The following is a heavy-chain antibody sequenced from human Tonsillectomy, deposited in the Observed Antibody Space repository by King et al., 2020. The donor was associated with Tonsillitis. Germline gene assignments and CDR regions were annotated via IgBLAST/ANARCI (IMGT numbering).Heavy chain of an antibody. Sequence: QLVQSGAEVKKPGASVKLSCKVSGYTLTELSMHWVRQAPGKGLEWMGGFDPEDGETIYAEKFQGRVTITDDTTTDTAYMELNSQRSADTAVYNCATIMASFWWATGLLLLRDEYFQQWGQGTLVTVSS. CDR3: ATIMASFWWATGLLLLRDEYFQQ. CDR1: GYTLTELS. J-gene: IGHJ1*01. V-gene: IGHV1-24*01. CDR2: FDPEDGET. D-gene: IGHD2-21*01.